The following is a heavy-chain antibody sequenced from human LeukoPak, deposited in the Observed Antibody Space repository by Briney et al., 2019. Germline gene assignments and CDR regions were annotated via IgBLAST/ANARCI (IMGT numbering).Heavy chain of an antibody. J-gene: IGHJ4*02. V-gene: IGHV3-48*04. CDR2: ISSSSSTI. CDR3: ARGVPGGY. Sequence: GGSLRLSCAASGFTFSSYSMKWVRQAPGKGLEWVSYISSSSSTIYYADSVKGRFTISRDNAKNSLYLQLNSLRGEDTAVYYCARGVPGGYWGQGTLVTVSS. CDR1: GFTFSSYS.